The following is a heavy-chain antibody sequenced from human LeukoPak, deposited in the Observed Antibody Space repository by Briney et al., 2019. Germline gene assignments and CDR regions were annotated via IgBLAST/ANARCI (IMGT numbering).Heavy chain of an antibody. Sequence: GGSLRLSCAASGFTFSGFPMSWVRQAPGKGLEWVAAITGGSSTTYYADSVKGRFTISRGNSNNTLYVQMNNLRAEDTALYYCAKAGNGYYNLDSWGQGTLVTVSS. CDR2: ITGGSSTT. V-gene: IGHV3-23*01. CDR3: AKAGNGYYNLDS. J-gene: IGHJ4*02. CDR1: GFTFSGFP. D-gene: IGHD3-9*01.